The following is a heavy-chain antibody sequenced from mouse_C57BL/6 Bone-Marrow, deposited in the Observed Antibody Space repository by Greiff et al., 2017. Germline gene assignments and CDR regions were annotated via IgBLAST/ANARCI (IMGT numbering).Heavy chain of an antibody. CDR3: ARRDGNDAMDY. D-gene: IGHD2-1*01. V-gene: IGHV5-17*03. CDR1: GFTFSDYG. Sequence: EVNLVESGGGLVKPGGSLKLSCAASGFTFSDYGMHWVRQAPEKGLEWVAYISSGSSTIYYADTVKGRFTISRDNAKNTLFLQMTSLKSEDTAMYYSARRDGNDAMDYWGQGTSVTVSS. J-gene: IGHJ4*01. CDR2: ISSGSSTI.